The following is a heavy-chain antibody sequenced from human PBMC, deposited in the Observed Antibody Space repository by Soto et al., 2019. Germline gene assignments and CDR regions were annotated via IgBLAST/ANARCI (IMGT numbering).Heavy chain of an antibody. J-gene: IGHJ4*02. V-gene: IGHV1-46*01. Sequence: ASVKVSCKASGYIFINYYMHWVRQAPGQGLEWMGVINPSGGTTSYAQKFQGRVTMTRDTSTSTVYMELSSLRSDGTAVYYCARDRGYSSGWAIFDYWGQGTLVTVSS. CDR1: GYIFINYY. CDR2: INPSGGTT. D-gene: IGHD6-19*01. CDR3: ARDRGYSSGWAIFDY.